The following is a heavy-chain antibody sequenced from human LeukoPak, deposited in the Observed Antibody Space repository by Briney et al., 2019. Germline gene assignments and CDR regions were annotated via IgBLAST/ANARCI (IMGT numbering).Heavy chain of an antibody. J-gene: IGHJ5*02. V-gene: IGHV4-34*01. CDR1: GGSFSGYY. D-gene: IGHD6-13*01. CDR3: ARNPGIAAPPGYWFDP. CDR2: INHSGST. Sequence: SETLSLTCAVYGGSFSGYYWSWIRQPPGKGLEWIGEINHSGSTNYNPSLKSRVTISVDTSKNQFSLKLSSVTAADTAVYYCARNPGIAAPPGYWFDPWGQGTLVTVSS.